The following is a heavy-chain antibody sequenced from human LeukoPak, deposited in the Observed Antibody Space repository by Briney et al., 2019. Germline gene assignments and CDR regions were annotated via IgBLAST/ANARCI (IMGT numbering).Heavy chain of an antibody. J-gene: IGHJ5*01. CDR1: GFTFSSYE. CDR3: VKAFGYGDVRSNWFDS. Sequence: GGSLRLSCAASGFTFSSYEMNWVRQAPGKGLEWVAYITSSGRIIYYADSVKGRFTISRDNTKNSLFLQMSSLRAEDTALYYCVKAFGYGDVRSNWFDSWGQGTLVTVSS. CDR2: ITSSGRII. D-gene: IGHD4-17*01. V-gene: IGHV3-48*03.